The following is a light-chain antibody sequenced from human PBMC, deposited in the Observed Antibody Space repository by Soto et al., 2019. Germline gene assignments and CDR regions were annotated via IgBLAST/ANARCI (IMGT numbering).Light chain of an antibody. Sequence: QSALTQPPSAPGSPGQSVTISCTGTSRDVGGYNYVSWYQQHPGKAPKLMIYEVSKRPSGVPDRFSGSKSGNTASLTVSGLQAEDEADYYCSSYAGSNNFEVVFGGGTKLTVL. CDR1: SRDVGGYNY. V-gene: IGLV2-8*01. CDR2: EVS. CDR3: SSYAGSNNFEVV. J-gene: IGLJ2*01.